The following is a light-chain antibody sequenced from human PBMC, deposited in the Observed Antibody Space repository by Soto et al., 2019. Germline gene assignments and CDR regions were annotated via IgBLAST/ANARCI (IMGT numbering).Light chain of an antibody. CDR3: SSSYSSNILPYV. J-gene: IGLJ1*01. Sequence: QSALTQPASVSGSPGQSITISCTGTSNDVGGYKYVSWYQQRPGKAPKLIMFEVSNRPSGVSDRFSASRYANTASLPISGRQAQEEAADYCSSSYSSNILPYVFGTGTKLTVL. CDR1: SNDVGGYKY. CDR2: EVS. V-gene: IGLV2-14*03.